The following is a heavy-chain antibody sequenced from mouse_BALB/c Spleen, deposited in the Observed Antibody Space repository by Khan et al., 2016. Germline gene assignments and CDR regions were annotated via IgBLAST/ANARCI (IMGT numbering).Heavy chain of an antibody. D-gene: IGHD1-2*01. CDR2: ISYSGST. Sequence: VQLKESGPGLVKPSQSLSLSCTVTGYSITSGYGWNWIRQFPGNKLEWMGYISYSGSTNYNPSLKSRISITRDTSKNQFFLQLNTVTTEDTATYYEARTARIEYWGQGTTLTVSS. CDR1: GYSITSGYG. CDR3: ARTARIEY. V-gene: IGHV3-2*02. J-gene: IGHJ2*01.